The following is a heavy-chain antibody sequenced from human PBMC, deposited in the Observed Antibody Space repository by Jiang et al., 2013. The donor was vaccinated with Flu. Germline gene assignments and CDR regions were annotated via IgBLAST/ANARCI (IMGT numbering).Heavy chain of an antibody. V-gene: IGHV1-46*01. Sequence: CKASGYTFTSYYMHWVRQAPGQGLEWMGIINPSGGSTSYAQKFQGRVTMTRDTSTSTVYMELSSLRSEDTAVYYCARDSVAVAGRGNWFDPWGQGTLVTVSS. J-gene: IGHJ5*02. D-gene: IGHD6-19*01. CDR2: INPSGGST. CDR3: ARDSVAVAGRGNWFDP. CDR1: GYTFTSYY.